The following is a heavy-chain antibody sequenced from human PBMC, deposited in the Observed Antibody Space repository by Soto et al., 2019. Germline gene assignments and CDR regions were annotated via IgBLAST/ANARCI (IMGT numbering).Heavy chain of an antibody. CDR3: ARSPSYGDYEGY. J-gene: IGHJ4*02. CDR2: IKEDGSEK. D-gene: IGHD4-17*01. V-gene: IGHV3-7*01. Sequence: PGGSLRLSCASSGFTFSSFWMSLVRQAPGKGLEWVANIKEDGSEKYYVDSVKGRFTISRDNAKKSLYLQMNSLRAEDTAVYYCARSPSYGDYEGYWGQGTLVTVSS. CDR1: GFTFSSFW.